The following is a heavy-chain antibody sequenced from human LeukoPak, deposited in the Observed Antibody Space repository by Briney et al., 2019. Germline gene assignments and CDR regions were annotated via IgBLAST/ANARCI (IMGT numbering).Heavy chain of an antibody. CDR3: AGGSGSSTSFFY. D-gene: IGHD2-2*01. CDR2: SDYSRST. V-gene: IGHV4-59*01. Sequence: PSETLSLTCTVSGGSISSYYWSWIRQPPGQGQERIGYSDYSRSTNYTPSLKSRVTISVDTSKNQFSLKLSSVTAADTAVYYCAGGSGSSTSFFYWGQGTLVTVSS. J-gene: IGHJ4*02. CDR1: GGSISSYY.